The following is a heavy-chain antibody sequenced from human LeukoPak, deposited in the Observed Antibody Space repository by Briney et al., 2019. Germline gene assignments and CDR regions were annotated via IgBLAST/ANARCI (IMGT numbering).Heavy chain of an antibody. D-gene: IGHD5-24*01. Sequence: GGSLRLSCAASGFTFSDYYMSWTRQAPVKGLEWVSYISSSGSTIYYADSVKGRFTISRDNAKNSLYLQMNSLRAEDTAVYYCARDIRDGYNYFVYWGQGTLVTVSS. J-gene: IGHJ4*02. CDR1: GFTFSDYY. V-gene: IGHV3-11*01. CDR3: ARDIRDGYNYFVY. CDR2: ISSSGSTI.